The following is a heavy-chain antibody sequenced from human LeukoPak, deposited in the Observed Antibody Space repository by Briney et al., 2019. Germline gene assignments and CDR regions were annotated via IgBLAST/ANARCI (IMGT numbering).Heavy chain of an antibody. Sequence: PGVSLRLSCAASGFTFSSYWMSWVRQAPGKGLEWVANIKQDGSEKYYVDSVKGRFTISRDNAKNSLYLQMNSLRAEDTAVYYCARDGGLTMVRGVIHYYYYYMDVWGKGTTVTISS. CDR3: ARDGGLTMVRGVIHYYYYYMDV. D-gene: IGHD3-10*01. V-gene: IGHV3-7*01. J-gene: IGHJ6*03. CDR2: IKQDGSEK. CDR1: GFTFSSYW.